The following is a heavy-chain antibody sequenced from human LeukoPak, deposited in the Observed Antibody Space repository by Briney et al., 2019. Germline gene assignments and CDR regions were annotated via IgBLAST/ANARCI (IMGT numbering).Heavy chain of an antibody. J-gene: IGHJ4*02. V-gene: IGHV4-34*01. CDR1: GGSFSGYY. CDR3: ARGYRYNPARFDY. Sequence: PSETLSLTCAVYGGSFSGYYWSWIRQPPGKGLEWIGEINHSGSTNYNPSLKSRVTISVDTSKNQFSLKLSSVTAADTAVYYCARGYRYNPARFDYWGQGTLVTVSS. D-gene: IGHD6-6*01. CDR2: INHSGST.